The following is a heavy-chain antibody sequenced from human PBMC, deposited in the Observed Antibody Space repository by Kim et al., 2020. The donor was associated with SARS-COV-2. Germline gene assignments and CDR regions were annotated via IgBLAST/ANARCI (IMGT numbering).Heavy chain of an antibody. J-gene: IGHJ4*02. V-gene: IGHV1-3*01. D-gene: IGHD6-13*01. CDR3: ASQLAAAGTPIDY. Sequence: SQRFQGRGPITRDTSASTAYMELSSLRSEDTAVYYCASQLAAAGTPIDYWGQGTLVTVSS.